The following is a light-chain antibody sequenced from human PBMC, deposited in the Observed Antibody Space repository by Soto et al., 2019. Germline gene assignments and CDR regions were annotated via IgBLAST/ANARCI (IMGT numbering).Light chain of an antibody. J-gene: IGLJ3*02. CDR3: TSYAGSNIWV. CDR2: EVN. Sequence: QSALTQPPSASGSHGQSVTISCTGTSIDVGAYNYVSWYQQYPGKAPKLMLYEVNKRPSAVPDRFSGSKSGTTASLAVSGLQPEDEADYHCTSYAGSNIWVFGGGPKVTVL. CDR1: SIDVGAYNY. V-gene: IGLV2-8*01.